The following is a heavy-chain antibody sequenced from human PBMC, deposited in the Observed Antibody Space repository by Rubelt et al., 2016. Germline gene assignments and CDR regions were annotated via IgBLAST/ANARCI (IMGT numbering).Heavy chain of an antibody. CDR3: ARLYQNGMDV. J-gene: IGHJ6*02. CDR1: GYSFSSFW. D-gene: IGHD2-8*01. CDR2: IDPTDSYT. V-gene: IGHV5-10-1*01. Sequence: EVQLVQSGGELKKPGESLKISCKGSGYSFSSFWIGWVRQMPGKGLEWMGRIDPTDSYTNYSPSLQGHVTISADKSISTAYLQWSSLKASDTAMYYCARLYQNGMDVWGQGTTVSVSS.